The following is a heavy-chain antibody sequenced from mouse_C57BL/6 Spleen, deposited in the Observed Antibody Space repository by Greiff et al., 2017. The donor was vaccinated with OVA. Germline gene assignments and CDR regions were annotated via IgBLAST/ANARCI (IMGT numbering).Heavy chain of an antibody. CDR2: ISTYYGDA. D-gene: IGHD1-1*01. V-gene: IGHV1-67*01. J-gene: IGHJ4*01. CDR3: ARRGTTVVARYYYAMAY. CDR1: GYTFTDYA. Sequence: VQRVESGPELVRPGVSVKISCKGSGYTFTDYAMHWVKQSHAKSLEWIGVISTYYGDASYNQKFKDKATMTVDKSSSTAYMELARLTSEDSAVYYCARRGTTVVARYYYAMAYWGQGTSVTVSS.